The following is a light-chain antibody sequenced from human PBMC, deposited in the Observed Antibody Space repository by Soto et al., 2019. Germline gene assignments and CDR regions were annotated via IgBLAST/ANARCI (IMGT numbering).Light chain of an antibody. CDR3: QQFNNWPGT. J-gene: IGKJ1*01. CDR1: QSVSSN. CDR2: GAS. V-gene: IGKV3D-15*01. Sequence: IVMTQSPGTLSVSPGERANLSCRASQSVSSNLAWYQQKPGQAPRLLIHGASSRATGIPARFSGSGSGTEFTLTISSLQSEDFAVYYCQQFNNWPGTFGQGTKVEIK.